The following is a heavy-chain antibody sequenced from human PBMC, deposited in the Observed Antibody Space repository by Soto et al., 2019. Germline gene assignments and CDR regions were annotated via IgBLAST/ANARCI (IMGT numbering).Heavy chain of an antibody. CDR3: ARRRDGYTGNWFDP. CDR1: GASISGYY. V-gene: IGHV4-59*01. J-gene: IGHJ5*02. D-gene: IGHD5-12*01. Sequence: SETLSLTCTVSGASISGYYWSWIRQPPGKGLKWIGYIYYSGSTNYNPSLKSRVTISVDTSKNQFSLKLSSVTAADTAVYYCARRRDGYTGNWFDPWGQGTLVTVSS. CDR2: IYYSGST.